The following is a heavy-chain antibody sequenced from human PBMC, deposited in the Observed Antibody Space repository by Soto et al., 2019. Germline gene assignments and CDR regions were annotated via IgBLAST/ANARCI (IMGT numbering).Heavy chain of an antibody. J-gene: IGHJ6*02. Sequence: QLQLQESGPGLVKPSETLSLTCTVSGDPIRSSSYWGWIRQPPGKGLEWIGSIYSTGNTYYNPSLNSQVTISVDTSKTQFSLNVISVTAADTAVYYCRRSSRYSTDVWGQGTTVTVSS. CDR3: RRSSRYSTDV. CDR2: IYSTGNT. D-gene: IGHD6-13*01. CDR1: GDPIRSSSY. V-gene: IGHV4-39*01.